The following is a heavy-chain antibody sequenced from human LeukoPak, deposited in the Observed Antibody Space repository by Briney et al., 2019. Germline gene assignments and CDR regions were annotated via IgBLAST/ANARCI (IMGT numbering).Heavy chain of an antibody. CDR1: GFTFSSYA. J-gene: IGHJ4*02. CDR2: ISGSGGST. CDR3: AKSARGLDFWSGYYPFDY. D-gene: IGHD3-3*01. V-gene: IGHV3-23*01. Sequence: GGSLRLSCAASGFTFSSYAMSWVRQAPVKELEWVSAISGSGGSTYYADAVKGRFTISRDNSKNTLYLQMNSLRAEDTAVYYCAKSARGLDFWSGYYPFDYWGQGALVTVSS.